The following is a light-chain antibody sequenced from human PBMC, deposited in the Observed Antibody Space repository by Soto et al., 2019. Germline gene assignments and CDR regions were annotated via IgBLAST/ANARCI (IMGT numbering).Light chain of an antibody. CDR3: QQYNDWALT. Sequence: EIVMTQSPATLSVSPGERATLSCSASQSVSSNLAWYHQKPGQAPRLLIYGASTRATDIPARFSGSGSGTEFTLTISSLQSEDFAVYYCQQYNDWALTFGQGTKVEIK. J-gene: IGKJ1*01. CDR1: QSVSSN. V-gene: IGKV3-15*01. CDR2: GAS.